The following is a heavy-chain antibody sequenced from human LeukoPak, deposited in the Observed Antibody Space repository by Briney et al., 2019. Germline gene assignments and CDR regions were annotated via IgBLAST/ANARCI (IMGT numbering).Heavy chain of an antibody. V-gene: IGHV4-30-2*01. D-gene: IGHD4-17*01. J-gene: IGHJ4*02. CDR2: IYHSGST. Sequence: NPSETLSLTCAVSGGSISSGGYSWRWIRQPPGKGLEWIGYIYHSGSTYYNPSLKSRVTISVDRSKNQFSLKLSSVTAADTAVYYCAGQNYGNFDYWGQGTLVTVSS. CDR3: AGQNYGNFDY. CDR1: GGSISSGGYS.